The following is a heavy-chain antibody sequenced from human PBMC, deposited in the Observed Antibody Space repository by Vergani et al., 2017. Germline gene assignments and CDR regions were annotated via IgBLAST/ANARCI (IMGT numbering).Heavy chain of an antibody. V-gene: IGHV3-21*01. D-gene: IGHD2-2*01. CDR3: ASGVPGYQLATQYFQH. CDR2: IRSHSSYR. J-gene: IGHJ1*01. Sequence: EVQLVESGGGLVKPGGSLRLSCVASGFTFGSYSLNWVRQAPGKGLEWVSFIRSHSSYRYYADSVKGRFTISRDNGEYSLLLQMNSLRPEDTAVYYCASGVPGYQLATQYFQHWGQGTLVTVSS. CDR1: GFTFGSYS.